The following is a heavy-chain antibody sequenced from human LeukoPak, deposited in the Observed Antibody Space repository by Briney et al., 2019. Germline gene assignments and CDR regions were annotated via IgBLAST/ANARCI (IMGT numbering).Heavy chain of an antibody. V-gene: IGHV3-53*01. CDR3: ASGDGYLQPY. J-gene: IGHJ4*02. CDR2: IHYDGKI. CDR1: GFSFSGKF. D-gene: IGHD2-21*01. Sequence: GGSLRLSCAASGFSFSGKFMSWVRQAPGKGLEWVSIIHYDGKIRYAGSVGGRFTIYRDDSENTLFLQMNSLRVDDTAVYFCASGDGYLQPYWGQGTLVTVS.